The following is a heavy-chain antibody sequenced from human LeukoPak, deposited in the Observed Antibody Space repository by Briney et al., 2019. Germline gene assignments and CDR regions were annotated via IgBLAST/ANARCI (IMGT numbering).Heavy chain of an antibody. CDR3: ANPRSLDDAFDI. V-gene: IGHV1-69*13. CDR2: IIPIFGTA. J-gene: IGHJ3*02. CDR1: GGTFSSYA. Sequence: ASVKVSCKASGGTFSSYAISWVRQAPGQGLEWMGGIIPIFGTANYAQKFQGRVTITADESASTAYMELSSLRSEDTAVYYCANPRSLDDAFDIWGQGTMVTVSS.